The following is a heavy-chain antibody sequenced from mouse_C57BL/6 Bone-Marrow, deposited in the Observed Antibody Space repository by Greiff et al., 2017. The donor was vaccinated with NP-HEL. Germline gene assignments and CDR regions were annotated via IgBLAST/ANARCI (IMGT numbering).Heavy chain of an antibody. CDR1: GFNIKNTY. Sequence: LRESVAELVRPGASVKLSCTASGFNIKNTYMHWVKQRPEQGLEWIGRIDPANGNTKYAPKFQGKATLTSDTSSNTAYLQLTSLTSEDAAIYYCARSRTAQATYYFDYWGQGTTLTVSS. CDR3: ARSRTAQATYYFDY. CDR2: IDPANGNT. J-gene: IGHJ2*01. D-gene: IGHD3-2*02. V-gene: IGHV14-3*01.